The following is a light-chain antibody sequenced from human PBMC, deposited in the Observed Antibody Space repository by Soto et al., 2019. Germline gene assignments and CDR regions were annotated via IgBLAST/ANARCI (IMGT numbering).Light chain of an antibody. CDR1: QGISSY. Sequence: VIRITSSASLLCGYRGYRVTMSPRMSQGISSYLAWYQQKPGKAPELLIYAASTLQSGVPSRFSGSGSGTDFTLAIGCLQSEDFATYYCPQYYSFPWTFVQGTKVDIK. CDR2: AAS. V-gene: IGKV1D-8*01. J-gene: IGKJ1*01. CDR3: PQYYSFPWT.